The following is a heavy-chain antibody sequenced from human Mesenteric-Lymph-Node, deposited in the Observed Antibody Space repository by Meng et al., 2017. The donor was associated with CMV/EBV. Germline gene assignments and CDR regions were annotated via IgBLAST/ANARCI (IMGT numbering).Heavy chain of an antibody. CDR2: IYPGDSDS. CDR1: GYNFATHW. D-gene: IGHD3-16*01. CDR3: ARRTYTLSSFPYYFDS. J-gene: IGHJ4*02. Sequence: GESLKISCKASGYNFATHWIAWVRQMPGKGLEYMGVIYPGDSDSRYSPSFQGQVTFSVDKSITTAYLQWSSLKASDTAMYYCARRTYTLSSFPYYFDSWGQGALVTVSS. V-gene: IGHV5-51*01.